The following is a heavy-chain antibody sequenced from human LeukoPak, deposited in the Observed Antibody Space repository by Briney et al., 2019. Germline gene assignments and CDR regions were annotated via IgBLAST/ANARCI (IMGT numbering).Heavy chain of an antibody. Sequence: HAGGSLRLSCAASGFTFSSYSMNWVRQAPGRGLEWVSYISSSSSTIYYADSVKGRFTVSRDNAKNSLYLQMNSLRAEDTAVYYCARGNGSSWYNVYWGQGTLLTVSS. V-gene: IGHV3-48*01. CDR2: ISSSSSTI. D-gene: IGHD6-13*01. CDR1: GFTFSSYS. CDR3: ARGNGSSWYNVY. J-gene: IGHJ4*02.